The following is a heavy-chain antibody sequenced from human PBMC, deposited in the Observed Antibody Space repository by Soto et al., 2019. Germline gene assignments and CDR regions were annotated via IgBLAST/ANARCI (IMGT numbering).Heavy chain of an antibody. CDR1: GGSISSSRNY. Sequence: SATLSLTQTVSGGSISSSRNYWALVREHTGKGLEWIANIYYSGDTYSHQSLRSRVTLSVDTSQNQFSLKLTTLTGAYTAMYYCASLQVPGNFYYWGYGTLVTV. CDR2: IYYSGDT. J-gene: IGHJ4*01. D-gene: IGHD1-1*01. CDR3: ASLQVPGNFYY. V-gene: IGHV4-39*01.